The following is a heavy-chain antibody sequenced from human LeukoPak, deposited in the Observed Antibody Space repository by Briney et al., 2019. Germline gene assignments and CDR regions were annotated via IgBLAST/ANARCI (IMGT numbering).Heavy chain of an antibody. V-gene: IGHV1-2*02. CDR2: INPNSGGT. D-gene: IGHD5-18*01. J-gene: IGHJ4*02. CDR3: ASAVSYSYGHYFDY. CDR1: GYTFTGYY. Sequence: ASVKVSCMASGYTFTGYYIHWGRQAPGQGLEWMGWINPNSGGTNYAQKFQGRVTMTRDTSISTAYMELSRLISDDTAVYYCASAVSYSYGHYFDYWGQGTLVTVSS.